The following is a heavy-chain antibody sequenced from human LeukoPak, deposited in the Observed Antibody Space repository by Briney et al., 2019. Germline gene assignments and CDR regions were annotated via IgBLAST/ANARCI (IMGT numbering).Heavy chain of an antibody. D-gene: IGHD3-10*01. Sequence: GGSLRLSCAASGFMFNTYWMRWVRQAPGKGLEWVANIKQYGSEKYYVDSVKGRFTISRDDAKNSLYLQMNSLRAEDTPLYHCARDRTRFYYYGSGSYLYWGQGTLVTVSS. CDR3: ARDRTRFYYYGSGSYLY. V-gene: IGHV3-7*03. J-gene: IGHJ4*02. CDR1: GFMFNTYW. CDR2: IKQYGSEK.